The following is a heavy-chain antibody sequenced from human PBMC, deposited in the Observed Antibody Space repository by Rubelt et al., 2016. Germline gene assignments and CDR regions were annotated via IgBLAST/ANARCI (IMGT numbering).Heavy chain of an antibody. V-gene: IGHV1-18*01. CDR3: AREKEWLATRGFQNWFDP. J-gene: IGHJ5*02. CDR2: LSAYNGNT. D-gene: IGHD6-19*01. CDR1: GYTFTSYG. Sequence: QVQLVQSGAEVKKPGASVQVSCKASGYTFTSYGISWVRQAPGPGLEWMGWLSAYNGNTNYAQKLQGMVTMTTGTSTSTAYRELRSLRSDDTAVYYCAREKEWLATRGFQNWFDPWGQGTLVTVSS.